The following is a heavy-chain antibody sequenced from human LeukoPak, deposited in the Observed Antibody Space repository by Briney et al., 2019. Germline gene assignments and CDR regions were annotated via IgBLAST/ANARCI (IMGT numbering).Heavy chain of an antibody. D-gene: IGHD2-15*01. V-gene: IGHV1-46*01. J-gene: IGHJ4*02. CDR3: ARADCSGGSCYQMDDY. CDR1: GYTFTSYY. Sequence: ASVKVSCKASGYTFTSYYMHWVRQAPGQGLEWMGIINPSGGSTSYAQKFQGRVTMTRDMSTSTVYMEPSSLRSEDTAVYYCARADCSGGSCYQMDDYWGQGTLVTVSS. CDR2: INPSGGST.